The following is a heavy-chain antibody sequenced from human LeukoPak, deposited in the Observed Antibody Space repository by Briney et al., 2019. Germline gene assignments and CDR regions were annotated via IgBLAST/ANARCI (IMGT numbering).Heavy chain of an antibody. CDR2: IYYSGST. CDR3: ARNMTALTRLDVFDI. D-gene: IGHD2-21*02. CDR1: GGSMSSSSHS. V-gene: IGHV4-39*01. J-gene: IGHJ3*02. Sequence: SETLSLTCTVSGGSMSSSSHSWGGILQSPGKGLEWIGSIYYSGSTYYNPSLKSRVTISVDTSKNQFSLELTSVTAADTAIYYCARNMTALTRLDVFDIWGPGTMVTVSS.